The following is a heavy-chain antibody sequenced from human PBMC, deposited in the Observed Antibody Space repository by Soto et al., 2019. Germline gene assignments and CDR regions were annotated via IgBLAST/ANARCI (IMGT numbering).Heavy chain of an antibody. CDR1: GFTFSYYW. D-gene: IGHD3-10*01. Sequence: EVQLVESGGGLVRPGGSLRLSCAASGFTFSYYWMHWVRQAPGKGLVWVSRIHSDGSSTTYADFVEGPFIISRDNARNTVDLKRTSVRLENTAVYYCASGDHGAFDLWGPGTVVTVCS. CDR2: IHSDGSST. J-gene: IGHJ3*01. V-gene: IGHV3-74*03. CDR3: ASGDHGAFDL.